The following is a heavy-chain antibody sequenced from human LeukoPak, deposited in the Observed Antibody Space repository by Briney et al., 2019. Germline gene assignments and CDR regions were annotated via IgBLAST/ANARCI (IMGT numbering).Heavy chain of an antibody. CDR1: GGSNSSSNW. CDR2: IYHSGST. J-gene: IGHJ4*02. D-gene: IGHD3-22*01. V-gene: IGHV4-4*02. Sequence: SETLSLTCAVSGGSNSSSNWWSWVRQPPGKGLEWIGEIYHSGSTNYNPSLKSRVTISVDKSKNQFSLKLSSVTAADTAVYYCAGRDSSGYYYFDYWGQGTLVTVSS. CDR3: AGRDSSGYYYFDY.